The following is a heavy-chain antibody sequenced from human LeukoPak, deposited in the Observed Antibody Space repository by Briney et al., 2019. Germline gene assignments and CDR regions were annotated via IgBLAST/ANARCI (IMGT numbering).Heavy chain of an antibody. CDR1: GFTFSSYG. CDR3: AKDSSGTLSYYFDY. CDR2: ISGSGGST. D-gene: IGHD6-19*01. Sequence: GGSLRLSCAASGFTFSSYGMSWVRQAPGKGLEWVSAISGSGGSTYYADSVKGRFTISRDNSKNTLYLQMNSLRAEDMALYYCAKDSSGTLSYYFDYWGQGTLVTVSS. V-gene: IGHV3-23*01. J-gene: IGHJ4*02.